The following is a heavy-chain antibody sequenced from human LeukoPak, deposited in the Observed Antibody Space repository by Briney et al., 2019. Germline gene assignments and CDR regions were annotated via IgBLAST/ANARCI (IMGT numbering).Heavy chain of an antibody. J-gene: IGHJ5*01. CDR1: GFTFSSYW. CDR3: ARNGFVWASGIDYGWFDS. CDR2: IKQDGSDK. Sequence: PGGSLRLSCAASGFTFSSYWMSWVRQAPGKGLEWVANIKQDGSDKSYVDSVRGRFTVARDTAKNLLYLQMNSLSVEDTAVYYCARNGFVWASGIDYGWFDSWGQGTLVTVSS. D-gene: IGHD4-17*01. V-gene: IGHV3-7*05.